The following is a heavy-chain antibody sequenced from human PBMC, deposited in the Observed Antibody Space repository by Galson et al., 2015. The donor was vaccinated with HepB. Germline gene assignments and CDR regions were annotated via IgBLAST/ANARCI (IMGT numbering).Heavy chain of an antibody. D-gene: IGHD3-22*01. CDR2: IIPSPGIT. CDR1: GGTFGSST. J-gene: IGHJ6*04. Sequence: SVKVSCKASGGTFGSSTISWVRQAPGQGLEWMGRIIPSPGITNYAQKLQGRPTITADRSTGTVYMELTRLRSEDAAVYYCARSPGGRISTLVVSYGMDVWGKGTTVTVPS. V-gene: IGHV1-69*02. CDR3: ARSPGGRISTLVVSYGMDV.